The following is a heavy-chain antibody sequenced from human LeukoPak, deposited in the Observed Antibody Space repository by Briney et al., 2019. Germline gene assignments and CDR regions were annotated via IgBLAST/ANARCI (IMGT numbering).Heavy chain of an antibody. Sequence: SETLSLTCAVYGGSFSGYYWSWIRQPPGKGLEWIGEINHSGSTNYNPPLKSRVTISVDTSKNQFSLKLSSVTAADTAVYYCARGRLRGYSHGPPAEYFQHWGQGTLVTVSS. V-gene: IGHV4-34*01. J-gene: IGHJ1*01. CDR1: GGSFSGYY. CDR3: ARGRLRGYSHGPPAEYFQH. CDR2: INHSGST. D-gene: IGHD5-18*01.